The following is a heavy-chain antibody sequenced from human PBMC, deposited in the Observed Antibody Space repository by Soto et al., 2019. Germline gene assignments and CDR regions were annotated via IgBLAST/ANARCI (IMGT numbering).Heavy chain of an antibody. Sequence: QVHLVQSGAEVKKPGSSVKVSCKASGGTFSNYAITWVRQAPGQGLEWLGRIIPIFGSVTFAQKFQGRITRTADESKTTVDMELSRLRSDDTAVYYCAKDGGKDGYFGNWFDPWGQGTQVTVSS. V-gene: IGHV1-69*15. CDR3: AKDGGKDGYFGNWFDP. D-gene: IGHD5-12*01. CDR1: GGTFSNYA. CDR2: IIPIFGSV. J-gene: IGHJ5*02.